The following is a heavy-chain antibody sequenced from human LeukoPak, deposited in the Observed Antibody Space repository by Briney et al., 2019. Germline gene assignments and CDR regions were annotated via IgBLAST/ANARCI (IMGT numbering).Heavy chain of an antibody. Sequence: PGGSLRLSCAASGFTFSDYSMNWIRQAPGKGLEWVSVISWDGGSSYYADSVMGRFTISRDNSRSSLFLQMNSLTSEDTAFYYCAKDAKGVVGATHFDYWGQGTLVTVSS. CDR2: ISWDGGSS. CDR3: AKDAKGVVGATHFDY. D-gene: IGHD1-26*01. J-gene: IGHJ4*02. CDR1: GFTFSDYS. V-gene: IGHV3-43*01.